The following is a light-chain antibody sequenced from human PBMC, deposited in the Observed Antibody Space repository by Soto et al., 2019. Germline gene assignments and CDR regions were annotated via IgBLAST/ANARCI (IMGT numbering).Light chain of an antibody. J-gene: IGLJ1*01. CDR1: SSDVGGYNY. CDR2: DVG. CDR3: SSYTTSSTYV. V-gene: IGLV2-14*01. Sequence: QSALTQPASVSGSPGQSIALSCTGTSSDVGGYNYVSWYQQVPGKAPKLMIYDVGNRPAGVSNRFSGTKSGNTASLTISGLQAEDEAEYYCSSYTTSSTYVFGTGTKVTVL.